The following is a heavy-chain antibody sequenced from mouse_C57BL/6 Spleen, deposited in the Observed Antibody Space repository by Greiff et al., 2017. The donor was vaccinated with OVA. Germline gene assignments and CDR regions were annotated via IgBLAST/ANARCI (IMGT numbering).Heavy chain of an antibody. CDR1: GFTFSDAW. J-gene: IGHJ1*03. Sequence: EVQLVESGGGLVQPGGSMKLSCAASGFTFSDAWMDWVRQSPEKGLEWVAEIRNKANNHATYYAESVKGRFTISRDDSKSSVYLQMNSLRAEDTGTYYCTRHYDGSRHWYFDVWGTGTTVTVSS. D-gene: IGHD1-1*01. CDR2: IRNKANNHAT. V-gene: IGHV6-6*01. CDR3: TRHYDGSRHWYFDV.